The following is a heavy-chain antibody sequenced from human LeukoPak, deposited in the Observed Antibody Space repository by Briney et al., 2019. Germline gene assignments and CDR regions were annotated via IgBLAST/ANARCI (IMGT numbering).Heavy chain of an antibody. CDR3: ASKKYSSSWYGREAFDI. Sequence: GGSLRLSCAASGFTFSSYWMSWVRQAPGKGLEWVANIKQDGSEKYYVDSVKGRFTISRDNAKNSLYLQMNSLRAEDTAVYYRASKKYSSSWYGREAFDIWGQGTMVTVSS. V-gene: IGHV3-7*01. CDR1: GFTFSSYW. J-gene: IGHJ3*02. CDR2: IKQDGSEK. D-gene: IGHD6-13*01.